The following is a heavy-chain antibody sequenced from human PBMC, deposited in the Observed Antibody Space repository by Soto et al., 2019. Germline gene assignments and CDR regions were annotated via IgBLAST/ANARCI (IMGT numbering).Heavy chain of an antibody. V-gene: IGHV4-34*01. Sequence: LSLTCAVYGGSFSGYYWSWIRQPPGKGQEWIGEINHSGTTNYNPSLKSRVTISVDTSKNQLSLKLSSVTAADTAVYYCARGLAGRSSSWYDYWRQGTLVTVSS. CDR3: ARGLAGRSSSWYDY. J-gene: IGHJ4*02. CDR1: GGSFSGYY. D-gene: IGHD6-13*01. CDR2: INHSGTT.